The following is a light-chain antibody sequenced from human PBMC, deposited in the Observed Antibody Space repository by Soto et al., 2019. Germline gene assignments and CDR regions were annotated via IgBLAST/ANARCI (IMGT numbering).Light chain of an antibody. CDR3: QQYGSSPQT. CDR1: QSVSSSY. CDR2: GAS. V-gene: IGKV3-20*01. J-gene: IGKJ1*01. Sequence: EIVLTQSPGTLSLSPGERATLSCRASQSVSSSYLGWYQQKPGQAPRLLIYGASSMATGIPDRFSGSGSGTDFTLTISSLEPEDFAVYYCQQYGSSPQTFGQGTKVEIK.